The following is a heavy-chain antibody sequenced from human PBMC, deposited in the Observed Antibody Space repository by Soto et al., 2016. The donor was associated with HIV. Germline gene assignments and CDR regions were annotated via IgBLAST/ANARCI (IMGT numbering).Heavy chain of an antibody. CDR3: ARGNYDNRLGDYPKGFDY. D-gene: IGHD3-16*01. Sequence: EVQLVESGGGLVQPGGSLRLSCAASGFTFNSYSMNWVRQAPGKGLQWISHISSSSSAIYYVDSVKGRFTISRDNAKNSLHLQMNSLRAEDTAVYYCARGNYDNRLGDYPKGFDYVGPGNPGHRLL. CDR2: ISSSSSAI. J-gene: IGHJ4*02. CDR1: GFTFNSYS. V-gene: IGHV3-48*04.